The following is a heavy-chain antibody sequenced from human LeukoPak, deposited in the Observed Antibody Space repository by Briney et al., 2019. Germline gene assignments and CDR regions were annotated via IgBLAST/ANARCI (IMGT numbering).Heavy chain of an antibody. D-gene: IGHD1-1*01. CDR3: ASAWSY. J-gene: IGHJ4*02. CDR1: RFTFSSYW. CDR2: ISPDGSTT. V-gene: IGHV3-74*01. Sequence: GGSLRLSCVASRFTFSSYWMHWVRQAPGTGLVWVSYISPDGSTTRYADSVKGRFTISRDNARNRLYLQMNSLRVEDTAVYFCASAWSYWGQGALVTVSS.